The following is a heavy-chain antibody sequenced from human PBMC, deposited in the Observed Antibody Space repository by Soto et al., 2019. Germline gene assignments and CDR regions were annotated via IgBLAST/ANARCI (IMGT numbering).Heavy chain of an antibody. Sequence: SCPTLVNPTETLTLTCTVSGFSLSNARMGXSWIRQPPGKALEWLAHIFSNDEKSYSTSLKSRLTISKDTSKSQVVLTMTNMDPVDTATYYCARIRFLEWLEYYYYYGMDVWGQGTTVTVSS. J-gene: IGHJ6*02. CDR2: IFSNDEK. D-gene: IGHD3-3*01. CDR1: GFSLSNARMG. V-gene: IGHV2-26*01. CDR3: ARIRFLEWLEYYYYYGMDV.